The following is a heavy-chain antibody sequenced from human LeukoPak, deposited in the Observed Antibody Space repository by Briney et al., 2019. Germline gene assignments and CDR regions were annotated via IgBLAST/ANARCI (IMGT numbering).Heavy chain of an antibody. CDR3: ARGGFSRGDY. CDR2: MKGDGTEE. CDR1: GFTFSSHW. Sequence: PGGSLRLSRAASGFTFSSHWMTWVRQAPGKGLEWVANMKGDGTEEYYVDSVKGRFTISRDNAKNSLYLQMNSLRTEDTAVYYCARGGFSRGDYWGQGTLVTVSS. V-gene: IGHV3-7*01. D-gene: IGHD3-10*01. J-gene: IGHJ4*02.